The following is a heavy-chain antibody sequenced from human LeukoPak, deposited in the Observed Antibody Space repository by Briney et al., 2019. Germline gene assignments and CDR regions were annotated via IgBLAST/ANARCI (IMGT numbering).Heavy chain of an antibody. V-gene: IGHV3-53*01. J-gene: IGHJ4*02. D-gene: IGHD5-12*01. CDR1: GFTVGDNY. CDR2: IYSGGTT. Sequence: GGSLRLSCAASGFTVGDNYMTWVRQAPGKGLEWVSLIYSGGTTEYADSVKGRFSISRDISKNTLSLQLSSLRAEDTAVYYCAAKGNGYTGIYVFAHWGRGTLVTVSS. CDR3: AAKGNGYTGIYVFAH.